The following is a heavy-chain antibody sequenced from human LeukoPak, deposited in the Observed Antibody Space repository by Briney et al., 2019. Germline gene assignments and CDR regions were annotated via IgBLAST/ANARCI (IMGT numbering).Heavy chain of an antibody. D-gene: IGHD5-18*01. Sequence: GGSLRLSCAASGFTFSNYWMSWVRQAPGKGLEWVANINRDGSEKYYVDSVKGRFTISRDNSKNSLCLQMSSLRAEDTAIYYCMRPLDSAVVKDYWGQGTLVTVSS. CDR3: MRPLDSAVVKDY. CDR1: GFTFSNYW. V-gene: IGHV3-7*01. J-gene: IGHJ4*02. CDR2: INRDGSEK.